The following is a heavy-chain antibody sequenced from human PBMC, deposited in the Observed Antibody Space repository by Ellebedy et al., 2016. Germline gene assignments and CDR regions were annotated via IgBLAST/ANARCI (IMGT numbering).Heavy chain of an antibody. CDR1: GFTVSSNY. CDR3: ARGPYSSGHCDAFDV. D-gene: IGHD6-19*01. V-gene: IGHV3-53*05. Sequence: GESLKISXAASGFTVSSNYMSWVRQAPGKGLEWVSVIYSGGSTYYADSVKGRFTISRDNSKNTLSLQMNSLRGEDSAIYYCARGPYSSGHCDAFDVWGRGTTVTVSS. J-gene: IGHJ3*01. CDR2: IYSGGST.